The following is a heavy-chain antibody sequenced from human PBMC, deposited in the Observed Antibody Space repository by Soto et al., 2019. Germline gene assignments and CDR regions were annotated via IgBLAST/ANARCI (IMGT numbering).Heavy chain of an antibody. Sequence: QVQLQESGPGLVKPSQTLSLTCTVSGGSISSGGYYWSWIRQHPGKGLEWIGYIYYSGSTYYNPSLKSRXXIXVXXSKNQFSLKLSSVTAADTAVYYCARVVRELRHFDYWGQGTLVTVSS. D-gene: IGHD1-26*01. CDR3: ARVVRELRHFDY. V-gene: IGHV4-31*03. CDR2: IYYSGST. J-gene: IGHJ4*02. CDR1: GGSISSGGYY.